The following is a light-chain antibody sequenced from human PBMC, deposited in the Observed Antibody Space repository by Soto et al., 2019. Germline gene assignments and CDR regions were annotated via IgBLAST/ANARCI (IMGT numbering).Light chain of an antibody. V-gene: IGKV1-27*01. CDR1: QGISNY. Sequence: DIQMTQSPSSLSASVGDRVTITCRASQGISNYLAWYQQKPGKVPKLLIYAASTLQPGVPSRFSGSGSGTDFTRTISSLQPEDVATYYCQKYNSAPRTFGQGNKVEIK. CDR2: AAS. J-gene: IGKJ1*01. CDR3: QKYNSAPRT.